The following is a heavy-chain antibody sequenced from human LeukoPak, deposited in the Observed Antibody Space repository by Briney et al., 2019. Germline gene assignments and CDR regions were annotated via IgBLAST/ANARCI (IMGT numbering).Heavy chain of an antibody. Sequence: GGSLRLSCAASGFTFSSYSMNWVRQAPGKGLEWVSGISGSGGDTYYTDSVKGRFTISRGNSKNTLYLQMNSLRAEDSAVYYCAKVFRSGDLFVSDSWGQGTLVTVSS. V-gene: IGHV3-23*01. CDR2: ISGSGGDT. CDR1: GFTFSSYS. CDR3: AKVFRSGDLFVSDS. J-gene: IGHJ4*02. D-gene: IGHD4-17*01.